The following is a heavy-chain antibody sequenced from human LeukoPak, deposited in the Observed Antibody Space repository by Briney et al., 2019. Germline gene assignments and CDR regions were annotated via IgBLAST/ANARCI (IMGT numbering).Heavy chain of an antibody. CDR2: ISVSNGNT. J-gene: IGHJ5*02. D-gene: IGHD1-26*01. CDR1: AYTFTNYA. V-gene: IGHV1-18*01. Sequence: ASVKVPCKASAYTFTNYAISWVRQAPGQGLEWMGWISVSNGNTNYAQKLQGRVTMTTDTSTNTAYMELRSLRFDDTAVYYCARDLAGIVGVTAWFDPWGQGTLVTVSS. CDR3: ARDLAGIVGVTAWFDP.